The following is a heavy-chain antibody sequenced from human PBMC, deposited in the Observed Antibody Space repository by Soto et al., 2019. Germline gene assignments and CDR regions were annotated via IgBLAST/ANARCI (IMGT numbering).Heavy chain of an antibody. CDR2: LYDRGST. Sequence: QVQLQESGPGLVTPSQTLSLTCTVSGDSICSGDNYWSWIRQPPGKGLEWIGYLYDRGSTFYNPSLRSRVTISADTSEKQFSLKLSSVTAADTALYFCSSARGRLNGMDGWCQGTTVSVSS. D-gene: IGHD1-26*01. V-gene: IGHV4-30-4*01. CDR3: SSARGRLNGMDG. CDR1: GDSICSGDNY. J-gene: IGHJ6*02.